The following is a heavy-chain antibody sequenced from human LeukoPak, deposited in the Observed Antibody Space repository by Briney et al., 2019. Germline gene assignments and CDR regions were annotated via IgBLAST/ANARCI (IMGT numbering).Heavy chain of an antibody. CDR3: ASREKGADYGDDFDY. CDR1: GFTFSAYG. J-gene: IGHJ4*02. Sequence: GGSLSLFCAPSGFTFSAYGMSGARHAPGKALVGGSANSGSGSATYYSASLKGRFIISKDNSKNTLYLQMNALRAEDTASYYCASREKGADYGDDFDYWGQGTLVTVSS. D-gene: IGHD4/OR15-4a*01. CDR2: NSGSGSAT. V-gene: IGHV3-23*01.